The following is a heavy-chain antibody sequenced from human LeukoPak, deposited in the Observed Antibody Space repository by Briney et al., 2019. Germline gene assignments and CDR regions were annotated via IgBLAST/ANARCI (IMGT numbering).Heavy chain of an antibody. CDR3: ARDPTLEKGGSSYFDY. V-gene: IGHV3-23*01. J-gene: IGHJ4*02. Sequence: QAGGSLRLSCTASGFIFSNYGMSWVRQAPGKGLEWVSGITGSGTSTYHADSVKGRFTISRDNSENTLYLQMNSLRAEDTAVYYCARDPTLEKGGSSYFDYWGQGTLVTVSS. CDR2: ITGSGTST. D-gene: IGHD1-26*01. CDR1: GFIFSNYG.